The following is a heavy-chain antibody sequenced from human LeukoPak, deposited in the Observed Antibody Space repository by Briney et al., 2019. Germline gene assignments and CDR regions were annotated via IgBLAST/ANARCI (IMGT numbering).Heavy chain of an antibody. D-gene: IGHD1-14*01. Sequence: GGTLRLSCAASGFGFSSSGINWVRQAPGTGLEWVSSIGSTGTDRYYADSVKGRFTISRDNAKNSLYLQMNSLRAEDTAVYYCATETIGRHYDYWGQGTLLTVSS. V-gene: IGHV3-21*01. CDR3: ATETIGRHYDY. CDR2: IGSTGTDR. CDR1: GFGFSSSG. J-gene: IGHJ4*02.